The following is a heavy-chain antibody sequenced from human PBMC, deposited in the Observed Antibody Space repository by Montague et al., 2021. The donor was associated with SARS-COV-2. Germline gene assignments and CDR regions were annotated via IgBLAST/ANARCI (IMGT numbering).Heavy chain of an antibody. CDR1: GDSISSGYFY. Sequence: SETLSLTCTVSGDSISSGYFYWGWFRQPPGKGLEWVGTIYYSGITYYNPSLKSRVTISVDTSRNQFSLKLSSVTAADTAIYYCARHQASSGPVAVSDYWGQGTLVTVSS. D-gene: IGHD2-2*01. V-gene: IGHV4-39*01. CDR3: ARHQASSGPVAVSDY. J-gene: IGHJ4*02. CDR2: IYYSGIT.